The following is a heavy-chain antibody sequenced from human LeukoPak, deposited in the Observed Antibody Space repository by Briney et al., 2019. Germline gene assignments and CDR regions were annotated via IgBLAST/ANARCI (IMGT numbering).Heavy chain of an antibody. D-gene: IGHD3-10*01. CDR2: ISAYNDNT. CDR1: GYTFTSYG. Sequence: ASGEVSCKASGYTFTSYGISWVRQAPGQGREGMGWISAYNDNTNSAQKLQGRGTMTTDTATSTAYMELRNLRSDNTAVYYCARTFGEYGMDVWGQRTTVTVPS. V-gene: IGHV1-18*01. J-gene: IGHJ6*02. CDR3: ARTFGEYGMDV.